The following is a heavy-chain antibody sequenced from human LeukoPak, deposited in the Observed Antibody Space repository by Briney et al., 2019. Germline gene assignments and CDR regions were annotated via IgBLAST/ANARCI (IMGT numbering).Heavy chain of an antibody. CDR2: INHSGST. CDR1: GGSFSGYY. CDR3: ARRGSSGYPVRVLYFDY. Sequence: PSETLSLTCAVYGGSFSGYYWSWIRQPPGKGLEWIGEINHSGSTNYNSSLKSRVTISVDTSKNQFSLKLSSVTAADTAVYYCARRGSSGYPVRVLYFDYWGQGTLVTVSS. D-gene: IGHD3-22*01. V-gene: IGHV4-34*01. J-gene: IGHJ4*02.